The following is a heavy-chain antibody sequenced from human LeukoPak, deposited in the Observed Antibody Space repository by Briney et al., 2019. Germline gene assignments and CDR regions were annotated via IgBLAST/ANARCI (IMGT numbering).Heavy chain of an antibody. CDR3: ARGVAGYSYGSSGTDY. V-gene: IGHV4-30-4*01. Sequence: SETLSLTCTVSGGSISSGDYYWSWIRQPPGRGLEWIGYIYYSGSTYYNPSLKSRVTISVDTSKNQFSLKLSSVTAADTAVYYCARGVAGYSYGSSGTDYWGQGTLVTVSS. D-gene: IGHD5-18*01. CDR2: IYYSGST. CDR1: GGSISSGDYY. J-gene: IGHJ4*02.